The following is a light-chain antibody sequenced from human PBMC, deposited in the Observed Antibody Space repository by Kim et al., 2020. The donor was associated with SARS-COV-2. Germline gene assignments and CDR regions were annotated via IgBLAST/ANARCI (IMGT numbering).Light chain of an antibody. CDR3: QQTYSASRT. J-gene: IGKJ1*01. CDR1: QGISSA. Sequence: IQLTQSPSSLSASLGDRVTITCRASQGISSALAWYQQKPGKAPKLLIYTASSLQSGVPSRFTGSGSETDFTLTISSLQPEDFATYYCQQTYSASRTFGQGTKVDIK. V-gene: IGKV1-39*01. CDR2: TAS.